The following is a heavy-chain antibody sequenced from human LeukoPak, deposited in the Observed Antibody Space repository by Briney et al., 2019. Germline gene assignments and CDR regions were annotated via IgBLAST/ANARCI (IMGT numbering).Heavy chain of an antibody. V-gene: IGHV1-2*02. CDR3: ARDVMFNY. Sequence: ASVKVSCKASGYTFTGYYIYWVRQAPGQGLEWMGWINPKNGGTSYSQKFQGRVTMTRDTSISTVYIELNRLTSDDTAVYYCARDVMFNYWGQGTLVTVSP. CDR2: INPKNGGT. J-gene: IGHJ4*02. CDR1: GYTFTGYY.